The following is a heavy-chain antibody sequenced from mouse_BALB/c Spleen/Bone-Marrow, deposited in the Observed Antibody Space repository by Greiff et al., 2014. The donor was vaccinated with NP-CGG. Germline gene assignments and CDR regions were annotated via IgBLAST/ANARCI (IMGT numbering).Heavy chain of an antibody. Sequence: LVVSGAELVKPGASVKLSCTASGFNIKDTYMHWVKQRPEQGLEWIGRIVPANGNTKYDPKFQGKATITADTSSNTAYLQLTSLTSEDTAVYYCVRYLYGNYFDYWGQGTTLTVSS. D-gene: IGHD2-10*02. CDR3: VRYLYGNYFDY. J-gene: IGHJ2*01. CDR2: IVPANGNT. CDR1: GFNIKDTY. V-gene: IGHV14-3*02.